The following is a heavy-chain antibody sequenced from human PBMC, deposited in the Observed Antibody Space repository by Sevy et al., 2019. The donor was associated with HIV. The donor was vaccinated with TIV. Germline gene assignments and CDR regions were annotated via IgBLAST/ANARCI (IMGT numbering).Heavy chain of an antibody. CDR1: GDSVSSNSAA. D-gene: IGHD3-10*01. Sequence: QSQTLSLTCAISGDSVSSNSAAWNWIRQSPSRGLEWLGRTYYRSKWYNDYAVSVKSRITINPDTSKNQFSLQLNSVTPGDTAVYYCARDLFYGSGSYYKKSNYYYYYMDVWGKGTTVTVSS. V-gene: IGHV6-1*01. J-gene: IGHJ6*03. CDR3: ARDLFYGSGSYYKKSNYYYYYMDV. CDR2: TYYRSKWYN.